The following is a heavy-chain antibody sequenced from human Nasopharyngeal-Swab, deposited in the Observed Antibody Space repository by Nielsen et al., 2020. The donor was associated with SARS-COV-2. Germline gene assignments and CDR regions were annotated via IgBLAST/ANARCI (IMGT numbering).Heavy chain of an antibody. Sequence: GSLRLSCAASGFTFSKFYMSWVRQAPGKGLEWVSSISGSGSSRYYAASLKGRFTISRDNAQNSLFLQINSLTAEDTAFYFCVRGDRRDYWGLGTLVTVSS. CDR3: VRGDRRDY. V-gene: IGHV3-21*01. CDR2: ISGSGSSR. J-gene: IGHJ4*02. CDR1: GFTFSKFY.